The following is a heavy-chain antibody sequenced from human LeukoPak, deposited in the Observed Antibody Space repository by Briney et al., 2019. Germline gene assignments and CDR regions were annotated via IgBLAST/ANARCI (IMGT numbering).Heavy chain of an antibody. J-gene: IGHJ4*02. Sequence: PGGSLRLSCAASGFTVSSIYMSGVRPAPGKGLQWVSLIFSGGGTYYADSVKGRFTISRDNSKNTLYLQMNSLRAEDTAVYYCAREGSSGFLGYWGQGTLGTVSS. D-gene: IGHD6-19*01. CDR3: AREGSSGFLGY. CDR2: IFSGGGT. CDR1: GFTVSSIY. V-gene: IGHV3-53*01.